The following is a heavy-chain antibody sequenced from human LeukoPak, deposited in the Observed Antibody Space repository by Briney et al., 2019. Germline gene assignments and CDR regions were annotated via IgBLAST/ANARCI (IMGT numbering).Heavy chain of an antibody. V-gene: IGHV4-39*07. CDR2: GFYSGST. Sequence: SETLSLTCTVSGGSIRSIDSYWGCIRQPPGKGLECIGSGFYSGSTYYNPSIKSRVTISVDTSKHQFSLKLSSVAAADPGVYYCARVGSSSLYEDYWGQGTPVPVSS. D-gene: IGHD6-13*01. J-gene: IGHJ4*02. CDR1: GGSIRSIDSY. CDR3: ARVGSSSLYEDY.